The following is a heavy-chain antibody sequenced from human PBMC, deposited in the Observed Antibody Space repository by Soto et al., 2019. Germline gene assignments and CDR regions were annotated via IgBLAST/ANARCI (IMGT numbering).Heavy chain of an antibody. D-gene: IGHD3-10*01. CDR3: ARGLGYGTGNRWFDP. J-gene: IGHJ5*02. Sequence: SETPSLTFAVYIGSFSGYYWSWIRQPPGKGLEWIGEINHIGSTNYNPSLKSRVTISVDTSKNQFSLKLSSVTAADTAVYYCARGLGYGTGNRWFDPWGQGTLVTVSS. V-gene: IGHV4-34*01. CDR1: IGSFSGYY. CDR2: INHIGST.